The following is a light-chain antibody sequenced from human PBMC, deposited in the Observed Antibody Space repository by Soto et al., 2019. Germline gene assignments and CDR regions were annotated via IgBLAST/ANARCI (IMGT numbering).Light chain of an antibody. J-gene: IGLJ1*01. CDR1: SANIGAGYD. CDR3: QSYDGSLSGSYV. V-gene: IGLV1-40*01. Sequence: VLTQPPSLSGAPGQRVTISCTGSSANIGAGYDVHWYQQLPRTAPKLLIYGNSNRPSGVPDRFSASKSGTSASLAITGLQAEDEADYYCQSYDGSLSGSYVFGTGTKVTVL. CDR2: GNS.